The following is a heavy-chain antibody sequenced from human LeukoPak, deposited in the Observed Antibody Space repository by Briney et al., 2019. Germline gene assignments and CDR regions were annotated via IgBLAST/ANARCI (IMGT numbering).Heavy chain of an antibody. V-gene: IGHV3-23*01. D-gene: IGHD3-22*01. CDR1: GFTFSSYG. CDR3: AKDLIKDFPRPGWFDP. CDR2: ISGSGGST. J-gene: IGHJ5*02. Sequence: PGGSLRLSCAASGFTFSSYGMSWVRQAPGKGLEWVSAISGSGGSTYYADSVKGRFTISRDNSKNTLYLQMNSLRAEDTAVYYCAKDLIKDFPRPGWFDPWGQGTLVTVSS.